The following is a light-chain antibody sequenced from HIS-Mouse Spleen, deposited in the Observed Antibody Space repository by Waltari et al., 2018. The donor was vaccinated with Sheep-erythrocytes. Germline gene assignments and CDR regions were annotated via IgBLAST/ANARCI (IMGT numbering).Light chain of an antibody. CDR1: SSDVCGYNY. CDR2: DVS. J-gene: IGLJ1*01. Sequence: QSALTQPRSVSGSPGQSVPISCTGTSSDVCGYNYVSWYQQHPGKAPKLMIYDVSKRPSGVPDRLSGSKSGNTASLTISGLQAEDEADYYCCSYAGSYNHVFATGTKVTVL. V-gene: IGLV2-11*01. CDR3: CSYAGSYNHV.